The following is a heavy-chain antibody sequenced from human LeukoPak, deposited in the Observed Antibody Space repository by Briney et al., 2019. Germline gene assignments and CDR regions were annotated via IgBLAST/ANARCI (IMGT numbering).Heavy chain of an antibody. V-gene: IGHV1-2*02. J-gene: IGHJ6*03. CDR3: ARVFXAKDIVVVPAYYYYYLDV. CDR2: INPNSGGT. CDR1: GYTFTGYY. Sequence: ASVKVSCRASGYTFTGYYMHWVRQAPGQGLEWMGWINPNSGGTNYAQKFQGRVTMTRDTSISTAYMEVSRLRSDDTAVYYCARVFXAKDIVVVPAYYYYYLDVWGKGTTVTVSS. D-gene: IGHD2-2*01.